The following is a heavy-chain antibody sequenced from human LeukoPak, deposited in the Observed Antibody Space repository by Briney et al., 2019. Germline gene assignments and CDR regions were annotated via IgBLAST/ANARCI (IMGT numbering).Heavy chain of an antibody. V-gene: IGHV1-69*02. J-gene: IGHJ3*02. Sequence: SVKVSCKASGGTFSSYTISWVRQAPGQGLEWMGRIIPILGIANYAQKLQGRVTITADKPTSTAYMELSSLRSEDTAVYYCARAQDSSGYDAFDIWGQGTMVTVSS. CDR1: GGTFSSYT. CDR2: IIPILGIA. CDR3: ARAQDSSGYDAFDI. D-gene: IGHD3-22*01.